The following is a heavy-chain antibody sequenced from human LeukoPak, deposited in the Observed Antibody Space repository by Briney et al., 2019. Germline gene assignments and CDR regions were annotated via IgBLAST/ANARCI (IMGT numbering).Heavy chain of an antibody. Sequence: GGSLRLSCAASGFTFSSYWMSWVHQAPGKGLEWVANIKQDGGEKYYVDSVKGRFTISRDNAKNSLYLQINSLRVDDTAVYYCARVPPLVRGYWGQGTLVTVSS. D-gene: IGHD6-13*01. V-gene: IGHV3-7*01. CDR3: ARVPPLVRGY. CDR1: GFTFSSYW. CDR2: IKQDGGEK. J-gene: IGHJ4*02.